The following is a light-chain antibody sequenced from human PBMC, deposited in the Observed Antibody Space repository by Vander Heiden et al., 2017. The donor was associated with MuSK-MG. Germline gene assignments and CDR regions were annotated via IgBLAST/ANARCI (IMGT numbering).Light chain of an antibody. J-gene: IGKJ1*01. CDR2: GPS. V-gene: IGKV4-1*01. CDR3: QQYDSIPWT. Sequence: DIVMTQSPDSLAVSLGERATINCKSSQSVLHSSNNKNYLAWFQQKPGQPPKLLIYGPSTRESGVPDRFSGSGSGTDFTLTISSLQAEDVAVYYCQQYDSIPWTFGQGTKVEIK. CDR1: QSVLHSSNNKNY.